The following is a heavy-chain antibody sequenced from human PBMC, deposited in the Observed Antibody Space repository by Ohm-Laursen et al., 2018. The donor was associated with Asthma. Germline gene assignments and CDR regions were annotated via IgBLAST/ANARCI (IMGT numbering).Heavy chain of an antibody. J-gene: IGHJ3*02. CDR3: AREVDTATDTDAFDI. CDR1: GGSIGSHDYY. D-gene: IGHD5-18*01. Sequence: SETLSLTCTVSGGSIGSHDYYWSWIRQPPGKGLEWIGYIYYSGSTYYNPSLKSRATISGDTSRNQFSLKLSSVTAADTAVYYCAREVDTATDTDAFDIWGQGTMVTVSS. V-gene: IGHV4-30-4*01. CDR2: IYYSGST.